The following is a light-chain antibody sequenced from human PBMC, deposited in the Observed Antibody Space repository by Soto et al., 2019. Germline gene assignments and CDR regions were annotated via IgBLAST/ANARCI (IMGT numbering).Light chain of an antibody. Sequence: QAVVTQQPSASGTPGQRVTISCSGSSSNIGSNYVYWYQQLPGTAPKLHIYRNNQRPSGVPDRFSGSKSGTSASLAISGLRSEDEADYYCAAWDDSLFGVFGGGTKLTVL. CDR2: RNN. CDR1: SSNIGSNY. CDR3: AAWDDSLFGV. V-gene: IGLV1-47*01. J-gene: IGLJ3*02.